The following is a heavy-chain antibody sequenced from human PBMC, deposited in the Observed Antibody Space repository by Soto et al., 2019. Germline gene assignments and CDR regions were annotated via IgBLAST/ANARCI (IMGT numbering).Heavy chain of an antibody. Sequence: EVQLAESGGGLVEPGGPFRPSCPGSEITFSNAWINWAPRAAGKGLEWVGRIRSKGDGGATEYAAPVKGRFTFSRDDSENTLFLQMSALKPEDTGVYFCTSTRPGTNVFDIWGPGTMVIVSS. J-gene: IGHJ3*02. CDR2: IRSKGDGGAT. CDR1: EITFSNAW. D-gene: IGHD1-1*01. CDR3: TSTRPGTNVFDI. V-gene: IGHV3-15*01.